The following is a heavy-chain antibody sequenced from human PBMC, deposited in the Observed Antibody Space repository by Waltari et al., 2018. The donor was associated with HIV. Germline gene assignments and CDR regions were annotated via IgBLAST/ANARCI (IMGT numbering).Heavy chain of an antibody. J-gene: IGHJ1*01. CDR3: ARQHAYTSDWFSQASFFNY. CDR1: GASGRSKNYS. CDR2: IYYTGDT. Sequence: LQLKQSGPGLVNPLETLLLTCAVSGASGRSKNYSWAGFRQSPGERLEWIATIYYTGDTYFVPSLKKRTSISVDSSKNLLSLSLASVTAADTAIYYCARQHAYTSDWFSQASFFNYWGPGTLVTVSS. V-gene: IGHV4-39*01. D-gene: IGHD3-9*01.